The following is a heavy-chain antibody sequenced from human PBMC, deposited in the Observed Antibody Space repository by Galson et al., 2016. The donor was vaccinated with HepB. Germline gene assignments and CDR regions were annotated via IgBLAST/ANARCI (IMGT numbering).Heavy chain of an antibody. J-gene: IGHJ4*02. Sequence: SETLSLTCTVSGDSIRGFYWSWIRQPPGKGLEWIGYIYYSGRTNYNPSLKSRVTISVDTSKNQFYLKLSSVTAADTAVYYCAREGPGTVDYWGQGTLVTVPS. V-gene: IGHV4-59*01. CDR2: IYYSGRT. CDR1: GDSIRGFY. D-gene: IGHD1-1*01. CDR3: AREGPGTVDY.